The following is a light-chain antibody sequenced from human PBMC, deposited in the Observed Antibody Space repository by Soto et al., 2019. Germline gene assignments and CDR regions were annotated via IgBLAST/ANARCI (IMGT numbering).Light chain of an antibody. V-gene: IGLV2-8*01. CDR2: EVS. CDR1: RSDVGGYNY. CDR3: SSYAGSNNPYV. Sequence: QSVLTRPPSASGSPGQSVTISCTGTRSDVGGYNYVSWYQQHPGKAPKLMIYEVSKRPSGVPDRFSGSKSGNTASLTVSGLQAEDEADYYCSSYAGSNNPYVFGTGTKVTVL. J-gene: IGLJ1*01.